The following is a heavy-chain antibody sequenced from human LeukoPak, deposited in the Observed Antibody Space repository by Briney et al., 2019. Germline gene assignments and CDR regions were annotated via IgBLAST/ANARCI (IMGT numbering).Heavy chain of an antibody. CDR3: ARDYYDSSGYWHDAFDI. V-gene: IGHV4-34*01. J-gene: IGHJ3*02. CDR2: INQSVSI. CDR1: GGSFSGYY. D-gene: IGHD3-22*01. Sequence: SETLSLTCAVSGGSFSGYYWSWIGQPPGTGLEWFGEINQSVSINSNPSLRSRCAISVDTSKTQFSLNLISVTAADTAVSYCARDYYDSSGYWHDAFDIWGQGTLVTVSS.